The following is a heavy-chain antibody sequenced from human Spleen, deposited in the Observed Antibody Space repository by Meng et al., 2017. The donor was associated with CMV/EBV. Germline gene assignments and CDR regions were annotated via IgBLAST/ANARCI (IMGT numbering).Heavy chain of an antibody. J-gene: IGHJ6*02. CDR3: SRGSYGIAYAMDV. CDR1: GFTFSDYY. Sequence: GGSLRLSCVASGFTFSDYYMNWVRQAPGKGLEWVSFISSGGGTIYYADSLRGRFTASRDNAKNSLLLQLHSLRAEDTAIYYCSRGSYGIAYAMDVWGRGTTVTVPS. CDR2: ISSGGGTI. D-gene: IGHD5-18*01. V-gene: IGHV3-11*01.